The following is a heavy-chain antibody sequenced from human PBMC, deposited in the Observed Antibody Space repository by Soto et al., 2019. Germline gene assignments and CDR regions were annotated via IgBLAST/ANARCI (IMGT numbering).Heavy chain of an antibody. CDR1: GFTFSSYS. CDR2: ISSSSSYI. V-gene: IGHV3-21*01. CDR3: ARESSGWYHDAFDL. J-gene: IGHJ3*01. Sequence: GGSLRLSCAASGFTFSSYSMNWVRQAPGKGLEWVSSISSSSSYIYYADSVKGRFTISRDNAKNSLYLQMNSLRAEDTAVYYCARESSGWYHDAFDLWGQGTMVTV. D-gene: IGHD6-19*01.